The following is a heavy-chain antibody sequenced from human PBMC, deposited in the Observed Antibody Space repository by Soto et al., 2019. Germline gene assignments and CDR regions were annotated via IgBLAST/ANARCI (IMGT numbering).Heavy chain of an antibody. V-gene: IGHV4-34*01. J-gene: IGHJ6*02. CDR1: GGSFSGYY. Sequence: PSETLSLTCAVYGGSFSGYYWSWIRQPPGKGLEWIGEINHSGSTNYNPSLKSRVTISVDTSKNQFSLKLSSVTAADTAVYYCAICRCSSNSCYYYDCYGMDVWGQGTTVTVSS. CDR2: INHSGST. D-gene: IGHD2-2*01. CDR3: AICRCSSNSCYYYDCYGMDV.